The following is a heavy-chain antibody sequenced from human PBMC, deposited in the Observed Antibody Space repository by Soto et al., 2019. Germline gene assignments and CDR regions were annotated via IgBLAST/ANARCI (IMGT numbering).Heavy chain of an antibody. CDR2: IIPIFGTA. CDR3: ARDPDDSSGYPVFQH. CDR1: GGTFSSYA. J-gene: IGHJ1*01. Sequence: SVKVACKASGGTFSSYAISWVRQAPGQGLEWMGGIIPIFGTANYAQKLQGRVTITADESTSTAYMELSSLRSEDTAVYYCARDPDDSSGYPVFQHWGQCTLVTVSS. V-gene: IGHV1-69*13. D-gene: IGHD3-22*01.